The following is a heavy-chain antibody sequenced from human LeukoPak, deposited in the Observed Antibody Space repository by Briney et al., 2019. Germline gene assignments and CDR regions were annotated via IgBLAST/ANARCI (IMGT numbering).Heavy chain of an antibody. V-gene: IGHV5-51*01. CDR2: IYPGDSDT. J-gene: IGHJ4*02. D-gene: IGHD2-2*01. CDR3: ARLRRYCSSTSCYAFFDY. Sequence: GASLKISCKGSGSIFTSYWIGWVRPLPGKGLEWMGIIYPGDSDTRYSPSFQGQVTISADKSISTAYLQWSSLKASDTAMYYCARLRRYCSSTSCYAFFDYWGQGTLVTVSS. CDR1: GSIFTSYW.